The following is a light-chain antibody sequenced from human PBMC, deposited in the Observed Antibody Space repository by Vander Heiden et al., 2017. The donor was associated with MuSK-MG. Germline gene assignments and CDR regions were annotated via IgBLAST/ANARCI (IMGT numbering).Light chain of an antibody. V-gene: IGLV2-14*03. J-gene: IGLJ2*01. CDR3: SSFSSCSTLVV. CDR2: DDS. Sequence: SDRTQPAAASGSPGHSIPLPCTGSTPDGDVGGYDYVAWYQLHAGKAPKLVIYDDSNRPSGIANRFSASKSGDTASLTITGLQAEDEADYYCSSFSSCSTLVVFGGGTKVTVL. CDR1: TPDGDVGGYDY.